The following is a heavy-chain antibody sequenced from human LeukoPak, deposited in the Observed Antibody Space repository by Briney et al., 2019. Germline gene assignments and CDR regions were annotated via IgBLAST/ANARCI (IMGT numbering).Heavy chain of an antibody. Sequence: ASVKVSCKASGYTSTSYYMHWVRQAPGQGLEWMGIINPSGGSTSYAQKFQGRVAMTRDTSTSTVYMELSSLRPEDTAVYYCAGGEYDILTGYYNYFDYWGQGTLVTVSS. CDR3: AGGEYDILTGYYNYFDY. CDR2: INPSGGST. D-gene: IGHD3-9*01. CDR1: GYTSTSYY. V-gene: IGHV1-46*01. J-gene: IGHJ4*02.